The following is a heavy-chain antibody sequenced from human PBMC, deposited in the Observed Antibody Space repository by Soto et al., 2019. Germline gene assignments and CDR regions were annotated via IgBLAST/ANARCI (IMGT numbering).Heavy chain of an antibody. CDR2: IYYSGST. J-gene: IGHJ4*02. CDR1: GGSISSSSYY. CDR3: AMGELRYFDWRQADFDY. D-gene: IGHD3-9*01. V-gene: IGHV4-39*01. Sequence: SETLSLTCTVSGGSISSSSYYWGWIRQPPGKGLEWIGSIYYSGSTYYNPSLKSRVTISVDTSKNQFSLKLSSVTAADTAVYYCAMGELRYFDWRQADFDYWGQGTLVTVSS.